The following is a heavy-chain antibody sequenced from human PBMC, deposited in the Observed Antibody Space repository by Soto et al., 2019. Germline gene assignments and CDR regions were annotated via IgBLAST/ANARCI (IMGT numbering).Heavy chain of an antibody. D-gene: IGHD4-17*01. V-gene: IGHV1-69*13. CDR1: GCTFSSYA. J-gene: IGHJ1*01. Sequence: SVKVSCKACGCTFSSYAISWVRQAPGQGLEWMGGIIPIFGTANYAQKFQGRVTITADESTSTAYMELSSLRSEDTAVYYCARDPHDYGDDDVDEDLEHWGHGTLVSVS. CDR3: ARDPHDYGDDDVDEDLEH. CDR2: IIPIFGTA.